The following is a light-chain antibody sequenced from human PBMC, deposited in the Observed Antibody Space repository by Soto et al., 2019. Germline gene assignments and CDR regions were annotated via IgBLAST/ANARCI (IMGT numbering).Light chain of an antibody. CDR3: ASYTSNDTEM. Sequence: QSALTQPASVSGSPGQSITISCAGSSSDIGAYNFVSWYQQHPGKAPRLVIYDVDNRPSGISYRFSGSKSGNTASLTISGLQAEDEADYYCASYTSNDTEMFGGGTKLNVL. V-gene: IGLV2-14*03. CDR1: SSDIGAYNF. CDR2: DVD. J-gene: IGLJ3*02.